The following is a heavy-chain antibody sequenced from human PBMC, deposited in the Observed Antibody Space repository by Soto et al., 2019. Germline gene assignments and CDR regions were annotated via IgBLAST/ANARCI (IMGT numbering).Heavy chain of an antibody. CDR3: ARDPGYCSGGSCSSANWFDP. CDR1: GGTFSSYA. Sequence: QVQLVQSGAEVKKPGSSVKVSCKASGGTFSSYAISWVRQAPGQGREWMGGIIPIFGTANYAQKFQGRVTITADESTSTAYMELSSLSSEDTAVYYCARDPGYCSGGSCSSANWFDPWGQGTLVTVSS. J-gene: IGHJ5*02. CDR2: IIPIFGTA. D-gene: IGHD2-15*01. V-gene: IGHV1-69*01.